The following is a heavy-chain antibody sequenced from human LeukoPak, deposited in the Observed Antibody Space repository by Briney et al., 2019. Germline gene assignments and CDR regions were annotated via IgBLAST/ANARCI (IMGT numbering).Heavy chain of an antibody. Sequence: RGSLRLSCAASGFTLSNYVMNSVRPAPGKGLGWVSGICGSDTSTYYTDSVRGRFTISRDTSKHTLYLQMNSLRAEDTAVYYCAKEGYDFWSTYSRTHFDYWGQGTLVTVSS. CDR2: ICGSDTST. D-gene: IGHD3-3*01. V-gene: IGHV3-23*01. CDR3: AKEGYDFWSTYSRTHFDY. J-gene: IGHJ4*02. CDR1: GFTLSNYV.